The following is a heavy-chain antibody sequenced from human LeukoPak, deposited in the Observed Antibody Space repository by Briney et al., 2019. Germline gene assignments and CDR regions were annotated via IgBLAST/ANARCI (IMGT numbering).Heavy chain of an antibody. CDR2: INPNTGGT. CDR1: GYTFTGYY. Sequence: AASVKVSCKASGYTFTGYYIHWVRQAPGQGLEWKGRINPNTGGTDYAQKFQGRVTMTRDTSITTAYMELSRLTSDDTAIYYCAKVPPSITAAGNWLGPWGQGALVTVSS. CDR3: AKVPPSITAAGNWLGP. D-gene: IGHD6-13*01. V-gene: IGHV1-2*06. J-gene: IGHJ5*02.